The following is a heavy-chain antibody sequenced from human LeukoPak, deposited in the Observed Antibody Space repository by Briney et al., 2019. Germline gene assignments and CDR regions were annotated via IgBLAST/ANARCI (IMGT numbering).Heavy chain of an antibody. Sequence: GRSLRLSCAASGSTFSSCWMHWVRQAPGEGLVWVSRINSDGSGTTYADSVKGRFTISRDNAKNTLYLQMNSLRAEDTAVYYCASLFLCYGCSSSSDSFNMWGQGTMVTVSS. D-gene: IGHD6-6*01. CDR3: ASLFLCYGCSSSSDSFNM. CDR2: INSDGSGT. J-gene: IGHJ3*02. CDR1: GSTFSSCW. V-gene: IGHV3-74*01.